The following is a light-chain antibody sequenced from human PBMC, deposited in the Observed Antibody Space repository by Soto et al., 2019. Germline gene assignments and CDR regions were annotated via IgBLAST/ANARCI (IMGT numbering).Light chain of an antibody. J-gene: IGKJ2*01. CDR3: QHYNNWPFT. CDR2: GAS. V-gene: IGKV3-15*01. Sequence: EIVMTQSPATLSVSPGERATLSCRASQSVSSNLAWYQQKPGQAPTLLLYGASARATGIPARFSGSGSGTECTLTISSLRSEDFAVYYCQHYNNWPFTFGQGTKLEIK. CDR1: QSVSSN.